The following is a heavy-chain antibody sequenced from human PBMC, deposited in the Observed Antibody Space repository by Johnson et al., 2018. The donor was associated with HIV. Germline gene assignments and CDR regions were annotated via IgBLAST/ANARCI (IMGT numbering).Heavy chain of an antibody. Sequence: EVQLVESWGVVVQPGGSLRLSCAASGFTFDDYAIHWVRLAPGKGLEWVSLITWDGSSTYYEDSVKGRFTISRDNSKNTVYLQMNSLRVEDTALYSCARDVGGGYYDFDMWGQGTMVTVSS. CDR3: ARDVGGGYYDFDM. CDR1: GFTFDDYA. J-gene: IGHJ3*02. CDR2: ITWDGSST. D-gene: IGHD3-22*01. V-gene: IGHV3-43D*03.